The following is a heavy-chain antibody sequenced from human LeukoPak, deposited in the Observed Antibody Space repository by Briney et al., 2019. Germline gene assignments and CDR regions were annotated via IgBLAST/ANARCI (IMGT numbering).Heavy chain of an antibody. Sequence: GVSLRLSCAASGFTFSSYCMSWVRQARGEGLEWVANIKQEGTEKYYMDSVKGRFSIPRDSAKNSLYLQMNALRAEDTAVYYCARDVRPDYWGQGTLVTVSS. V-gene: IGHV3-7*04. CDR1: GFTFSSYC. J-gene: IGHJ4*02. CDR2: IKQEGTEK. CDR3: ARDVRPDY. D-gene: IGHD6-6*01.